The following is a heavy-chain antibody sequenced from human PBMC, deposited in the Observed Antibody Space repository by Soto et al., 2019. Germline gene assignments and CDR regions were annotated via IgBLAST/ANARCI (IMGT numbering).Heavy chain of an antibody. Sequence: EAKLLESGGGLVQPGGSLGLSCAVSGFTLTTSAMIWVRQVPGKGLEGFPGIIGAGACSHAYSLKGRLTISKDNSLNTLYLQMNSLRADDTAVYYCAKDAVYRDGLWLPESWGQGTLVTVSS. CDR1: GFTLTTSA. V-gene: IGHV3-23*01. CDR2: IIGAGAC. CDR3: AKDAVYRDGLWLPES. J-gene: IGHJ4*02. D-gene: IGHD2-21*01.